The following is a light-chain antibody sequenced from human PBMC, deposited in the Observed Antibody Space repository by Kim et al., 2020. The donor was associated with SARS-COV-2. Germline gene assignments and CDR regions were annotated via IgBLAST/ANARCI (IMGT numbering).Light chain of an antibody. Sequence: CPTVSSSCTRTSSDVGGYNYVSWNHQHPGKAPKLRIYDVSKRPSGVPDRVSGSKSGNTASLTISGLQAEDEADYYCCSYAGSYTLFGGGTQLTVL. CDR1: SSDVGGYNY. V-gene: IGLV2-11*01. CDR3: CSYAGSYTL. CDR2: DVS. J-gene: IGLJ2*01.